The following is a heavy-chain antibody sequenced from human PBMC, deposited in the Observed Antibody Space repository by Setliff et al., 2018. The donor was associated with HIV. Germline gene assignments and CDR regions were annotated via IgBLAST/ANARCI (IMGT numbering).Heavy chain of an antibody. V-gene: IGHV4-31*03. CDR3: ARGLGRGSGTYYNPPGY. Sequence: PSETLSLTCTVSSGSISSGTYYWSWIRQYPGKGLEWIGYIDYSGSAFYNPSLKSRITISRDTSKNQFSLKMNSVTAADTAVYYCARGLGRGSGTYYNPPGYWGPGTLVTVSS. CDR1: SGSISSGTYY. J-gene: IGHJ4*02. D-gene: IGHD3-10*01. CDR2: IDYSGSA.